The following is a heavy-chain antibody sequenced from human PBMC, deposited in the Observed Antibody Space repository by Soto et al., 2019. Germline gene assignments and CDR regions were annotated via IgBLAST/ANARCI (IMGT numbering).Heavy chain of an antibody. CDR1: GGSISSYY. CDR3: ARDYLDSSDYTTTWFDP. Sequence: SETLSLTCTVSGGSISSYYWSWIRQPPGKGLEWIGYIYYSGSTNYNPSLKSRVTISVDTSKNQFSLKLTSVTAADTALYYCARDYLDSSDYTTTWFDPWGQGTLVTVSS. V-gene: IGHV4-59*12. CDR2: IYYSGST. J-gene: IGHJ5*02. D-gene: IGHD3-22*01.